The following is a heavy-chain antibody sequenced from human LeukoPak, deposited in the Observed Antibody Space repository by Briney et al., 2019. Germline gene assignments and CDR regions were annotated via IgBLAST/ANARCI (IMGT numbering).Heavy chain of an antibody. CDR2: INHSGST. D-gene: IGHD5-24*01. CDR3: VVEMATISDY. Sequence: SETLSLTCTVSGGSISSYYWSWIRQPPGKGLEWIGEINHSGSTNYNPSLKSRVTISVDTSKNQFSLKLSSVTAADTAVYYCVVEMATISDYWGQGTLVTVSS. J-gene: IGHJ4*02. V-gene: IGHV4-34*01. CDR1: GGSISSYY.